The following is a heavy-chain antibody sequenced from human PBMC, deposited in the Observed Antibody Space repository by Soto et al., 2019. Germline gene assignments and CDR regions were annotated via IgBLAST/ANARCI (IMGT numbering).Heavy chain of an antibody. V-gene: IGHV3-21*01. CDR3: ARDLGEVSAF. CDR1: GFPFRSSS. Sequence: GGSLRLSCAAPGFPFRSSSMNWVRQAPGKGLEWLSSISSSSYYIFYADSVKGRFTISRDNAKNSLYLQMHSLRAEDTAVYYCARDLGEVSAFWGQETPVTVSS. D-gene: IGHD3-10*01. CDR2: ISSSSYYI. J-gene: IGHJ4*02.